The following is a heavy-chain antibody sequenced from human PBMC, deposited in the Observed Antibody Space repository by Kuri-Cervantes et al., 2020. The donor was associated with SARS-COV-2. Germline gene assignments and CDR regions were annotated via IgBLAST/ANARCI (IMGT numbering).Heavy chain of an antibody. CDR2: ISYDGSNK. CDR1: GFTFSSYA. CDR3: ARDGRIQLWLIQYYFDY. J-gene: IGHJ4*02. D-gene: IGHD5-18*01. Sequence: GESLKISCAASGFTFSSYAMHWVRQAPGKGLEWVAVISYDGSNKYYADSVKGRFTISRDSSKNTLYLQMNSLRAEDTAVYYCARDGRIQLWLIQYYFDYWGQGTLVTVSS. V-gene: IGHV3-30-3*01.